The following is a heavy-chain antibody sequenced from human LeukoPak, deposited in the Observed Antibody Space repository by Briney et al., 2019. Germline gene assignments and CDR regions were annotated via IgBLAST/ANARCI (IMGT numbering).Heavy chain of an antibody. CDR2: IYWDDDK. J-gene: IGHJ3*02. D-gene: IGHD6-6*01. Sequence: ESGPTLVKPTQTLTLTCTFSGFSLSTSGVGVGWIRQPPGKALEWLALIYWDDDKRYSPSLKSRLTITKDTSKNQVVLTMTNMDPVDTATYYCAHIVVGRIAARLILGAFDIWGQGTMVTVSS. V-gene: IGHV2-5*02. CDR1: GFSLSTSGVG. CDR3: AHIVVGRIAARLILGAFDI.